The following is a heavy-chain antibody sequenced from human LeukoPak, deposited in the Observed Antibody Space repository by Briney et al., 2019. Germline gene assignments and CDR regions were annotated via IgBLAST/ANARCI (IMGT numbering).Heavy chain of an antibody. CDR2: IYPGDSDT. V-gene: IGHV5-51*01. Sequence: GESLKISCKGSGYSFTSYWIGWVRQMPGKGLEWMGIIYPGDSDTRYSPSFQGQVTISADKSISTAYLQWSSLKASDTAMYYCARRDVVVVAATDHDAFDIWGQGTTVTVSS. D-gene: IGHD2-15*01. CDR3: ARRDVVVVAATDHDAFDI. CDR1: GYSFTSYW. J-gene: IGHJ3*02.